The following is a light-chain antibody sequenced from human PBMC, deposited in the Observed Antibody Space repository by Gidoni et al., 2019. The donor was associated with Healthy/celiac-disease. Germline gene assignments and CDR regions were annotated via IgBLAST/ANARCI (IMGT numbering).Light chain of an antibody. Sequence: DIVLTQSPATLSLSPGERATLSCRASQSVSSYLAWYQQKPGQAPRLLIYDASNRATGIPARCSGSGSGTDFTLTISSLEPEDFAVYYWQQRSNPMYTXGXGTKLEIK. J-gene: IGKJ2*01. CDR1: QSVSSY. CDR3: QQRSNPMYT. V-gene: IGKV3-11*01. CDR2: DAS.